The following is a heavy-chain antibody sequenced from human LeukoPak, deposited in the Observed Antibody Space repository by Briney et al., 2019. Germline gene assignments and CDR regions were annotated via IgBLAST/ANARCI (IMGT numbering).Heavy chain of an antibody. CDR1: GFTFSNYA. D-gene: IGHD6-19*01. Sequence: GGSLRLSYAASGFTFSNYAMSWVRQAPGRGLEWVSGLTSSGGTTYYADSVKGRFTISRDNSRSTLYLQTNSLRVEDTAVYYCAKPVAGSSLGAFDIWGQGTMVTVSS. V-gene: IGHV3-23*01. J-gene: IGHJ3*02. CDR3: AKPVAGSSLGAFDI. CDR2: LTSSGGTT.